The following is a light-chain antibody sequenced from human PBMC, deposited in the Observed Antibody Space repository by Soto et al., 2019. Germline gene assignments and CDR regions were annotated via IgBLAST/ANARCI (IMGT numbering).Light chain of an antibody. Sequence: DIVMTQSPDSLAVSLGERATINCKSSQSVLYSSNNKNYLAWYQQKPGQPPKLLIYWASTRESGVPDQFSGSGSGTDFTLTISSLQAEDVAVYYCQQDYRPWTFGQGTKVEIK. CDR1: QSVLYSSNNKNY. CDR2: WAS. CDR3: QQDYRPWT. J-gene: IGKJ1*01. V-gene: IGKV4-1*01.